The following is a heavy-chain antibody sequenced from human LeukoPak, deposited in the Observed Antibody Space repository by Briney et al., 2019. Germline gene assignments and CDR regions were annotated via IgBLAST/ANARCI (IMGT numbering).Heavy chain of an antibody. CDR3: ARTRSLRAAPFDY. CDR1: GGSISSYY. J-gene: IGHJ4*02. V-gene: IGHV4-4*07. D-gene: IGHD2-15*01. CDR2: IYTSGSA. Sequence: PSETLSLTCTVSGGSISSYYWSWIRQPAGKGLERIGRIYTSGSANYNPSLKSRVTISVDTSKNQFSLKLRSVTAADTAVYYCARTRSLRAAPFDYWGQGTLVTVSS.